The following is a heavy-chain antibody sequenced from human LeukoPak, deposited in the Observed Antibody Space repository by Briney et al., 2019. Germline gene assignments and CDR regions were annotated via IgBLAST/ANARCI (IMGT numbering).Heavy chain of an antibody. D-gene: IGHD5-24*01. CDR2: IKEDGSEK. CDR1: GFTFPTFW. V-gene: IGHV3-7*01. Sequence: GGSLRLSCAASGFTFPTFWMAWVRQAPGKGLEWEAKIKEDGSEKDYVDSVKGRFTIYRDNAKNSLHLQMNYLRAEDTAVYYCARMQMDTGYRPFDIWGQGTMVAVSS. J-gene: IGHJ3*02. CDR3: ARMQMDTGYRPFDI.